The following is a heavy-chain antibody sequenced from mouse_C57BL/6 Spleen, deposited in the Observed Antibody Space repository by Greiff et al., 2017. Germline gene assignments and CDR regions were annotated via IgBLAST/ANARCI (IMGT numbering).Heavy chain of an antibody. J-gene: IGHJ2*01. CDR3: AIITTVVDFDY. Sequence: QVQLKQPGAELVKPGASVKLSCKASGYTFTSYWMHWVKQRPGQGLEWIGMIHPNSGSTNYNEKFKSKATLTVDKSSSTAYMQLSSLTSEDSAVYYCAIITTVVDFDYWGQGTTLTVSS. V-gene: IGHV1-64*01. D-gene: IGHD1-1*01. CDR1: GYTFTSYW. CDR2: IHPNSGST.